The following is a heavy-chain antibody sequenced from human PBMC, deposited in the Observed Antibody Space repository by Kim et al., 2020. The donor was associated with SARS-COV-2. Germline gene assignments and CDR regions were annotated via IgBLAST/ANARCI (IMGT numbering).Heavy chain of an antibody. J-gene: IGHJ5*02. V-gene: IGHV3-7*01. CDR1: GFTFSNYW. D-gene: IGHD2-8*02. CDR2: IKGDGSAK. CDR3: ARCQITTPGGDP. Sequence: GGSLRLSCEASGFTFSNYWMHWVRQAPGKGLEWVADIKGDGSAKYYLPSLRGRFTISRDNARNSVYLQIHNLRAEDTGVYFCARCQITTPGGDPWGQGTLVTVSS.